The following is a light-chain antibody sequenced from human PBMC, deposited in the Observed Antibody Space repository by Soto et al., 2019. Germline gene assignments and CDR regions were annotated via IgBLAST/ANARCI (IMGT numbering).Light chain of an antibody. CDR3: SSYTPGSTVVVV. V-gene: IGLV2-14*01. J-gene: IGLJ2*01. CDR2: EVT. CDR1: SSDVGGYNY. Sequence: QSALTQPASVSGSPGQSITISCTGTSSDVGGYNYVSWYQQHPGKAPKLMIYEVTNRPSGVSNRFSGSKSGNTASLTISGLHAEDEADYSCSSYTPGSTVVVVFGGGTKLTVL.